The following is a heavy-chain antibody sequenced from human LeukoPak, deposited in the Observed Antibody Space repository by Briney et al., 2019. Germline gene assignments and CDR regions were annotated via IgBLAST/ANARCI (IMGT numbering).Heavy chain of an antibody. CDR2: IYYSGDT. CDR3: ARSTLDYDILTGHNYYYMDV. CDR1: DGSISGYS. D-gene: IGHD3-9*01. V-gene: IGHV4-59*01. Sequence: SETLSLTCTVSDGSISGYSWSWIRQPPGKGLEWIGYIYYSGDTNYNPSLKSRVTISVDTSKNQFSLKLSSVTAADTAVYYCARSTLDYDILTGHNYYYMDVWGKGTTVTISS. J-gene: IGHJ6*03.